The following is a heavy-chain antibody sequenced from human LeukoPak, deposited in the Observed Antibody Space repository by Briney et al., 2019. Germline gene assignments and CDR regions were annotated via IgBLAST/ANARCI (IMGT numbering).Heavy chain of an antibody. D-gene: IGHD2-2*01. V-gene: IGHV1-24*01. CDR2: FDPEDGET. J-gene: IGHJ6*03. Sequence: ASVKISCKVSGYTLTELSMHWVRQAPGKGLEWMGGFDPEDGETIYAQKFQGRVTLTEDTSTDTAYMELSSLRSADTAMYYCAINAYCSSNSCWGNYYYYYMDVWGKGTTVTVSS. CDR3: AINAYCSSNSCWGNYYYYYMDV. CDR1: GYTLTELS.